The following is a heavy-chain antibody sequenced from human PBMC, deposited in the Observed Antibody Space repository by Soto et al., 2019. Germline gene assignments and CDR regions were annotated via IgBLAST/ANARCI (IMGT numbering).Heavy chain of an antibody. Sequence: SVKVSCKASGGTFSSYAISWVREAPGQGLEWMGGIIPIFGTANYAQKFQGRVTITADESTSTAYMELSSLRSEDTAVYYCARGETISRPTTWFDPWGQGTLVTVYS. J-gene: IGHJ5*02. D-gene: IGHD3-16*01. V-gene: IGHV1-69*13. CDR2: IIPIFGTA. CDR3: ARGETISRPTTWFDP. CDR1: GGTFSSYA.